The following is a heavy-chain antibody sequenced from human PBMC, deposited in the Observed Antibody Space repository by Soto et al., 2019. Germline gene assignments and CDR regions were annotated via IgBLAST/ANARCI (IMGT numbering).Heavy chain of an antibody. CDR1: AFTFGDFA. CDR3: SRTPKGGKWPVFFDW. J-gene: IGHJ4*02. D-gene: IGHD2-8*01. Sequence: VQLVESGGGLVQPGRSLRLSCTASAFTFGDFAMHWVRQVPGKGLEWVSGINWNGNYIGYADSVKGRFTVSRDNAKNVLYLQIDSLRPEDPALYFLSRTPKGGKWPVFFDWWGRGTLVTVSS. CDR2: INWNGNYI. V-gene: IGHV3-9*01.